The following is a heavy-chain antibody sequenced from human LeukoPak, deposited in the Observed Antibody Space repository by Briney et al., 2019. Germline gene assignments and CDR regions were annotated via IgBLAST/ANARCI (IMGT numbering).Heavy chain of an antibody. D-gene: IGHD1-26*01. CDR3: AKSHADSGTCHFFFDY. V-gene: IGHV3-30*18. J-gene: IGHJ4*02. CDR2: ISYDGSDA. Sequence: PGGSLRLSCAASGFTFNNYGMRWVRQAPGKGLEWVALISYDGSDAYYADSVKGRFTISRDNSKNPLFLQMISLRPDDKAVYYCAKSHADSGTCHFFFDYWGQGTVVTVSS. CDR1: GFTFNNYG.